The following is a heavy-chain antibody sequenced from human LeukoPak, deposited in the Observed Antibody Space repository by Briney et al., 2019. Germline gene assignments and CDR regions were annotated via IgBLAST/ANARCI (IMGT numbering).Heavy chain of an antibody. Sequence: GRSLRLSCAASGFTFSSYGMHWVRQAPGKGLEWVAVIWYGGSKKYYADSVKGRFTISRDNARKSLFLQMNSLRAEDTAVYYCARDGVTSSVVYWGQGTLVTVSS. J-gene: IGHJ4*02. D-gene: IGHD2-21*02. CDR1: GFTFSSYG. V-gene: IGHV3-33*08. CDR3: ARDGVTSSVVY. CDR2: IWYGGSKK.